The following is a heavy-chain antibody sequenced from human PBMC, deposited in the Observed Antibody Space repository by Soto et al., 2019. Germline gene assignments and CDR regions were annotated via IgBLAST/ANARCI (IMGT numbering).Heavy chain of an antibody. V-gene: IGHV3-48*02. D-gene: IGHD1-26*01. CDR3: AREDILGARSFDY. CDR1: GFSFSGYS. Sequence: EVQLVESGGGLVQTGGSLRLSCAASGFSFSGYSMNWVRPAPGKGLEWISYISSLSTPRYYAESVEGRFIISRDNAKNSLYLQMSSLRDEDTDVYFCAREDILGARSFDYWGQGTLVTVSS. J-gene: IGHJ4*02. CDR2: ISSLSTPR.